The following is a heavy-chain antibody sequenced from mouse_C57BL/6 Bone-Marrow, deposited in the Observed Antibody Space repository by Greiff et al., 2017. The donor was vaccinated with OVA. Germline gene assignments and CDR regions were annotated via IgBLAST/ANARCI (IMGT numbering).Heavy chain of an antibody. J-gene: IGHJ1*03. CDR3: ANQLRHWYFDV. Sequence: LMAPSQSLSITCTVSGFSLTSYGVSWVRQPPGKGLEWLGVIWGDGSTNYHSALISRLSISKDNSKSQVFLKLNSLQTDDTATYYCANQLRHWYFDVWGTGTTVTVSS. CDR1: GFSLTSYG. V-gene: IGHV2-3*01. CDR2: IWGDGST. D-gene: IGHD1-2*01.